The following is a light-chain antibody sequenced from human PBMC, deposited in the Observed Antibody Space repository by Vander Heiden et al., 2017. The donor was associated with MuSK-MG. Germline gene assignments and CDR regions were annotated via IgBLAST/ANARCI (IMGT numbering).Light chain of an antibody. V-gene: IGKV1-8*01. Sequence: AIRMIQPPSSFSASTGDRATITCRARQGISSYLAWYQQKPGKAPKLLIYAASNWQSGVPSRFSGSGSGTDCTLTISCLQTEDFATYYCQQYDRYPGTFGQGTKLEIK. CDR3: QQYDRYPGT. CDR1: QGISSY. CDR2: AAS. J-gene: IGKJ1*01.